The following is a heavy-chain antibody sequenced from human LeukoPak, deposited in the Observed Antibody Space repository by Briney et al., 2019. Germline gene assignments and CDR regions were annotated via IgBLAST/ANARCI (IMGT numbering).Heavy chain of an antibody. D-gene: IGHD1-14*01. CDR2: MNPNSGNT. J-gene: IGHJ5*02. CDR3: ARGHRAAPFDP. Sequence: GASVKVSCKASGYTFTSYDINWVRQATGQGLGWMGWMNPNSGNTGYAQKFQGRVTMTKNTSIGTAYMELSSLRSEDTAVYYCARGHRAAPFDPWGQGTLVTVSS. CDR1: GYTFTSYD. V-gene: IGHV1-8*01.